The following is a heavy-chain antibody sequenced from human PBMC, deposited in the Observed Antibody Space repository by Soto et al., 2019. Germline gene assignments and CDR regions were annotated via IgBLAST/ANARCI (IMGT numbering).Heavy chain of an antibody. J-gene: IGHJ5*02. CDR2: ITGSGGAT. Sequence: GGSLRLSCAASGFTFSSYAMSWVRQAPGKGLEWVSAITGSGGATYYADSVKGRFTIPRDNSKNTLYLQMNSLRADDTAVYYCARGTHGFDPWGQGTLVTVSS. V-gene: IGHV3-23*01. CDR1: GFTFSSYA. D-gene: IGHD1-7*01. CDR3: ARGTHGFDP.